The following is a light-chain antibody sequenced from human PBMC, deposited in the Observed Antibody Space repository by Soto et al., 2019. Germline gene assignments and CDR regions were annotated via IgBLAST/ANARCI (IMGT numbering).Light chain of an antibody. V-gene: IGLV2-11*01. J-gene: IGLJ1*01. CDR2: DVT. CDR3: CSHAGTYTDV. CDR1: SSDVGGYNY. Sequence: QSVLTQPRSVSGSPGQSLTISCTGTSSDVGGYNYVSWYQQYPGQVPKLMIYDVTKRPSGVPDRFSGSKSGNTASLTISCLQSEDESDYYCCSHAGTYTDVFGTGTKLTVL.